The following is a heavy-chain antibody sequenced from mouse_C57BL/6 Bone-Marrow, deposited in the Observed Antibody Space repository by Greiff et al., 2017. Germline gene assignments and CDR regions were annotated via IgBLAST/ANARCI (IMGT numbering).Heavy chain of an antibody. CDR1: GFNIENTY. D-gene: IGHD1-3*01. J-gene: IGHJ1*03. CDR2: IDPANGNT. V-gene: IGHV14-3*01. Sequence: VQLQQSVAELVRPGASVKLSCTASGFNIENTYMHWVKQRPEQGLEWIGRIDPANGNTKYAPKFQGKATITADTSSNTAYLQLSSLTSEDTAIYYCARRGVGWYFDVWGTGTTVTVSS. CDR3: ARRGVGWYFDV.